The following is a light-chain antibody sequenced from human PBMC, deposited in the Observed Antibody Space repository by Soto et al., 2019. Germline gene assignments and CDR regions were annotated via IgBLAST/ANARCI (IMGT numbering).Light chain of an antibody. CDR1: QSVGSTY. CDR3: QQYGNSPWT. V-gene: IGKV3-20*01. Sequence: IVLTQSPGTLSLSPGERAPLSCRARQSVGSTYLAWYQQTHGQAHRLLIYDASSRATGIPDRFSGSGSGTDLTINISRLEPEDFEVYDCQQYGNSPWTFGQGTKVDIK. CDR2: DAS. J-gene: IGKJ1*01.